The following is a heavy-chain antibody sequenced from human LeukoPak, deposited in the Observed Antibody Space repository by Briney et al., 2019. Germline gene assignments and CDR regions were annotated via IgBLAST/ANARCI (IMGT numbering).Heavy chain of an antibody. D-gene: IGHD3-3*01. Sequence: SETLSLTCAVSGGSISSSNWWSWVRPPPGKGLEWIGEIYHSGSTNYNPSLKSRVTISVDKSKNQFSLNVSSVTAADTAVYYCARAQRITIFGVVIRFDPWGQGTLVTVSS. J-gene: IGHJ5*02. CDR2: IYHSGST. V-gene: IGHV4-4*02. CDR3: ARAQRITIFGVVIRFDP. CDR1: GGSISSSNW.